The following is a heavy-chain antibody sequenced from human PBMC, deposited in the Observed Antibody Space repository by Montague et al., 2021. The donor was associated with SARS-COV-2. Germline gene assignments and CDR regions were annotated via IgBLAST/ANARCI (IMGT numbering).Heavy chain of an antibody. Sequence: SLRLSCAASGFYFSYAMHWVRQAPGKGLEWVALISNDGSNKHYADSVKGRFTVSRDNSKNTLYLLMNSLRAEDTAVYYCARESASFHDGGYFDYWGPGTLVTVCS. V-gene: IGHV3-30*04. D-gene: IGHD1-26*01. CDR2: ISNDGSNK. CDR1: GFYFSYA. J-gene: IGHJ4*02. CDR3: ARESASFHDGGYFDY.